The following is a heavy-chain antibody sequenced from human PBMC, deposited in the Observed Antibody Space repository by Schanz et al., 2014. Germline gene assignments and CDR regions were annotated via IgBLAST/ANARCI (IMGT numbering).Heavy chain of an antibody. V-gene: IGHV3-21*04. D-gene: IGHD6-19*01. J-gene: IGHJ4*02. Sequence: EVQLMESGGGLVKPGGSLRLSCVASGFAFSSFAMTWVRQAPGRGLEWVSSISTSGTYMYIADSLKGRLTISRDDAKNTLYLQMNTLRAEDTALYYCTKDKSQIAVAGLFDLWGQGTLVTVSS. CDR2: ISTSGTYM. CDR3: TKDKSQIAVAGLFDL. CDR1: GFAFSSFA.